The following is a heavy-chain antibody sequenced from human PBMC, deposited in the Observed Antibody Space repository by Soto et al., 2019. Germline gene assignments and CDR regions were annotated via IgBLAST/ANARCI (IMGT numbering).Heavy chain of an antibody. Sequence: VGSLRLSCAASGFTFSSFALSWVRQAPGKGLEWVSAISGSGDDTDYADSVKGRFTISRDNSKNTLYLQMNSLRAEDTAVYYCAGPGYSSQDYWGQGALVTVSS. V-gene: IGHV3-23*01. D-gene: IGHD5-18*01. J-gene: IGHJ4*02. CDR1: GFTFSSFA. CDR2: ISGSGDDT. CDR3: AGPGYSSQDY.